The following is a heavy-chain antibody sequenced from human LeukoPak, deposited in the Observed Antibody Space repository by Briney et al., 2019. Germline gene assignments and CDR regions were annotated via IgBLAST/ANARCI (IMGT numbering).Heavy chain of an antibody. J-gene: IGHJ5*02. V-gene: IGHV3-33*01. CDR3: ARGSGYGSGIDYWFDP. CDR2: IWYDGSNK. Sequence: GRSLRLSCAASGFTFSSYGMHWVRQAPGKGLEWVAVIWYDGSNKYYADSVKGRFTISRDNSKNTLYLQMNSLRAEDTAVYYCARGSGYGSGIDYWFDPWGQGTLVTVSS. D-gene: IGHD3-10*01. CDR1: GFTFSSYG.